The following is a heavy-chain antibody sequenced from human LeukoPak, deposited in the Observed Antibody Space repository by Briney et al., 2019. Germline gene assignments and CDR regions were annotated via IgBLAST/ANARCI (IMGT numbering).Heavy chain of an antibody. CDR3: AKSGLNRFDY. CDR1: GFTFRSYG. J-gene: IGHJ4*02. Sequence: QPGGSLRLSCAASGFTFRSYGMSWVRQAPGKGLEWVSSISGRGGSTYYADSVKGRFTISRDDSKNTLYLQMNSLRAEDTALYYCAKSGLNRFDYWGQGTLVTVSS. CDR2: ISGRGGST. V-gene: IGHV3-23*01. D-gene: IGHD2-15*01.